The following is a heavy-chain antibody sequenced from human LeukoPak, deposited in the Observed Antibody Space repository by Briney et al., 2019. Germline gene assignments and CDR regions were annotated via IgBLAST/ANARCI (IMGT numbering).Heavy chain of an antibody. D-gene: IGHD1-26*01. CDR3: AKDGPGAMANYYYYGMDV. CDR1: GFTFSSYA. Sequence: GSLRLSCAASGFTFSSYAMSWVRQAPGKGLEWVSAISGSGGSTYYADSVKGRFTISRDNSKNTLYLQMNSLRAEDTAVYYCAKDGPGAMANYYYYGMDVWGQGTTVTVSS. V-gene: IGHV3-23*01. CDR2: ISGSGGST. J-gene: IGHJ6*02.